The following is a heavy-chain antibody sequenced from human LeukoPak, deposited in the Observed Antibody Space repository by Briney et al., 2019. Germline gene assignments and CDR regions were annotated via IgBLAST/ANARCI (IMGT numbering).Heavy chain of an antibody. CDR2: IYYSGST. D-gene: IGHD5-12*01. V-gene: IGHV4-39*01. CDR1: GGSISSSSYY. Sequence: KPSETLSLTCTVSGGSISSSSYYWGWIRQPPGKGLEWIGSIYYSGSTYYNPSLKSRVTISVDTSKNQFSLKLSSVTAADTAVYYCARRGYSGYEVGYWGQGTLVTVSS. J-gene: IGHJ4*02. CDR3: ARRGYSGYEVGY.